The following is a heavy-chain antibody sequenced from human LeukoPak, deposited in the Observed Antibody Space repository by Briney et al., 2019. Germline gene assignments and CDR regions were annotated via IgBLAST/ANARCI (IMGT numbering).Heavy chain of an antibody. D-gene: IGHD3-3*01. V-gene: IGHV4-34*01. CDR2: INHSGST. J-gene: IGHJ6*03. CDR3: ARGILYYDFWSGYWPADYYYYYYMDV. Sequence: SETLSLTCAVYGGSFSGYYWSWICQPPGKGLEWIGEINHSGSTNYNPSLKSRVTISVDTSKNQFSLKLSSVTAADTAVYYCARGILYYDFWSGYWPADYYYYYYMDVWGKGTTVTVSS. CDR1: GGSFSGYY.